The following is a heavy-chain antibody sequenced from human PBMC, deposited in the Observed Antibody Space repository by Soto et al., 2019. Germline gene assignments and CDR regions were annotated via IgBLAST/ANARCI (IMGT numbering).Heavy chain of an antibody. J-gene: IGHJ3*02. Sequence: SETLSLTCTVSGGSISSSSYYWGWIRQPPGKGLEWIGSIYYSGSTYYNPSLKSRVTISVDTSKNQFSLKLSSVTAADTAVYYCARRGYSGYDFFSVDAFDIWGQGTMVTVSS. CDR1: GGSISSSSYY. CDR2: IYYSGST. D-gene: IGHD5-12*01. CDR3: ARRGYSGYDFFSVDAFDI. V-gene: IGHV4-39*01.